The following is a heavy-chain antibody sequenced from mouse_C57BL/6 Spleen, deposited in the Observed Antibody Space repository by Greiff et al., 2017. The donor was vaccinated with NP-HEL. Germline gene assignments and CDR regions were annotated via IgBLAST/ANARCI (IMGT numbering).Heavy chain of an antibody. D-gene: IGHD2-12*01. J-gene: IGHJ3*01. CDR3: ARGVYYKPAGAY. Sequence: QVHVKQPGAELVRPGSSVKLSCKASGYTFTSYWMHWVKQRPIQGLEWIGNIDPSDSETHYNQKFKDKATLTVDKSSSTAYMQLSSLTSEDSAVYYCARGVYYKPAGAYWGQGTLVTVSA. CDR2: IDPSDSET. CDR1: GYTFTSYW. V-gene: IGHV1-52*01.